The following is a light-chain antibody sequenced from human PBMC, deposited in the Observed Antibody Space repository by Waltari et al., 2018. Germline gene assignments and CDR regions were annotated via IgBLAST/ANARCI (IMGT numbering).Light chain of an antibody. CDR1: QSISSL. CDR2: KAS. Sequence: DIQMTKSPSSLSASIGDRVTFTCRASQSISSLLAWYQQKPGKAPKLLISKASTLESGVPSRFSGSGSVTECTLTISSLQPDDFSTYYCQQYTSFSLTFGGGTTVEIK. V-gene: IGKV1-5*03. J-gene: IGKJ4*01. CDR3: QQYTSFSLT.